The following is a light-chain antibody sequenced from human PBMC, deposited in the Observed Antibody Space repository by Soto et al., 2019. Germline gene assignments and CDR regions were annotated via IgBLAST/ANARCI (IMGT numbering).Light chain of an antibody. CDR1: QDIRNY. CDR2: DAS. J-gene: IGKJ2*01. Sequence: DIQMTQSPSSLSASVGDRVTITCQSSQDIRNYLNWYQQKPGKAPKFLIYDASNLERGVPSRFSGSGSGTDFTFTISSLQHEDIGTYYCQQYDNLAFTFGQGTKVDIK. V-gene: IGKV1-33*01. CDR3: QQYDNLAFT.